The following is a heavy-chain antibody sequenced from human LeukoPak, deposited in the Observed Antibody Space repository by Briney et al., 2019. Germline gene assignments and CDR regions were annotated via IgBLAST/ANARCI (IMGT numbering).Heavy chain of an antibody. D-gene: IGHD1-26*01. Sequence: SETLSLTCTVSGGSISSYYWSWIRQPPGKGLEWIGYIYYSGSTSYNPSLKSRVTISVDTSKNQFSLKLSSVTAADTAVYYCAGGYSGSYGRFDYWGQGTLVTVSS. CDR2: IYYSGST. J-gene: IGHJ4*02. CDR3: AGGYSGSYGRFDY. V-gene: IGHV4-59*01. CDR1: GGSISSYY.